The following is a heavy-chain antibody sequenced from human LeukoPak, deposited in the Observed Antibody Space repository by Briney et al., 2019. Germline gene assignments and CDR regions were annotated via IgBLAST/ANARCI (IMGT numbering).Heavy chain of an antibody. J-gene: IGHJ5*02. CDR2: MNSNSGNT. Sequence: ASVKVSCKGYGYTFINHDIDWVRQAAGQGLEWMGWMNSNSGNTGYPQKFQGRVTLTRNTSLATTYMELTSLTSEDTAVYYCARGLGTYWGKDFLNWFDPWGQGTLVTVSS. V-gene: IGHV1-8*02. D-gene: IGHD7-27*01. CDR3: ARGLGTYWGKDFLNWFDP. CDR1: GYTFINHD.